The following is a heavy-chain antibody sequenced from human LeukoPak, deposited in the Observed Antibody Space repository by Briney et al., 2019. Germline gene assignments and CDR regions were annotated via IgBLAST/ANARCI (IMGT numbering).Heavy chain of an antibody. J-gene: IGHJ4*02. D-gene: IGHD1-14*01. Sequence: GRSLRLSCEASGFNFGTFAMHWVRQAPGEGLEWLAIVWYDGSNKHYSDSVKGRFTISRDNSKNTLYLQMNSLRAEDTAVYYCAKGSQTSPDYWGQGTLVTVSS. V-gene: IGHV3-33*06. CDR2: VWYDGSNK. CDR3: AKGSQTSPDY. CDR1: GFNFGTFA.